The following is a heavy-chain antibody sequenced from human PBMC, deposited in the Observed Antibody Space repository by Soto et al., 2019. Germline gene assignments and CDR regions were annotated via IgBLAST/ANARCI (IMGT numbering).Heavy chain of an antibody. V-gene: IGHV4-34*01. CDR2: INHSGST. CDR3: ARWQPLLYFDY. CDR1: GGSFSGYY. Sequence: SETLSLTCAVYGGSFSGYYWSWIRQPPGKGLEWIGEINHSGSTNYNPSLKSRVTISVDTSKNQFSLKLSSVTAADTAVYYCARWQPLLYFDYWGQGTLVTVSS. D-gene: IGHD2-21*02. J-gene: IGHJ4*02.